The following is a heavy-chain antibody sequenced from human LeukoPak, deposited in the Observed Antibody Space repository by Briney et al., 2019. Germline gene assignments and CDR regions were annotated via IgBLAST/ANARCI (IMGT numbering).Heavy chain of an antibody. Sequence: ASVKVSCKASGYTFTSYGISWVRQAPGQGLEWMGWISAYNGNTNYAQKLQGRVTMTTDTSTSTAYMELRSLRSDDTAVYYCARVLGGVRGVLRFDYWGQGTLVTVSS. V-gene: IGHV1-18*01. J-gene: IGHJ4*02. CDR2: ISAYNGNT. CDR1: GYTFTSYG. CDR3: ARVLGGVRGVLRFDY. D-gene: IGHD3-10*01.